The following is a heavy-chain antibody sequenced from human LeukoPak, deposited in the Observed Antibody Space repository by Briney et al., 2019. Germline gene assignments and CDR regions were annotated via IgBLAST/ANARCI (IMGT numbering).Heavy chain of an antibody. CDR2: IKQDGSER. J-gene: IGHJ4*02. CDR1: GGSISSSSYY. V-gene: IGHV3-7*01. CDR3: ATDGGPFDH. Sequence: ETLSLTCTVSGGSISSSSYYWGWIRQPPGKGLEWVANIKQDGSERYYVDSVKGRFTISRDNAKNSQYLQMNSLRVDDTAVYYCATDGGPFDHWGQGTLVTVSS.